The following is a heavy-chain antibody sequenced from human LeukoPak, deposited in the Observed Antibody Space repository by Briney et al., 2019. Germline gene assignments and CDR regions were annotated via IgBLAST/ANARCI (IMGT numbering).Heavy chain of an antibody. CDR1: GYTFTGYY. CDR3: ARERRWLQLLDY. V-gene: IGHV1-2*02. J-gene: IGHJ4*02. D-gene: IGHD5-24*01. Sequence: ASVKVSCKASGYTFTGYYIHWVRQAPGQGLEWMGWINPNSGGTNYAQKFRGRVTMTRDTSISTAYMELSRLRSDDTAVYYCARERRWLQLLDYWGQGTLVTVSS. CDR2: INPNSGGT.